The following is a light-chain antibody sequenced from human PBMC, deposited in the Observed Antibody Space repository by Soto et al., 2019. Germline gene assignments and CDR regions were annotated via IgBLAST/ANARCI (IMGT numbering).Light chain of an antibody. V-gene: IGKV1-16*02. CDR3: QQYFDYPRT. CDR2: AAA. Sequence: DIQMTQSPSTLSASVGDRVTITCRASRDIKNYLAWFQQKPGKGPKSLIYAAATLQSGVPAKFSGSGSGTDFPLTIPSPQPEDFATNYCQQYFDYPRTFGQGTTVDIK. CDR1: RDIKNY. J-gene: IGKJ1*01.